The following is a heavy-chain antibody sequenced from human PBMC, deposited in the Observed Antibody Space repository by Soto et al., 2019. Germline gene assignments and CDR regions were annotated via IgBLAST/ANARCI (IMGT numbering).Heavy chain of an antibody. D-gene: IGHD3-3*01. J-gene: IGHJ6*02. Sequence: EVQLLESGGGLVQPGGSLRLSCAASGFTFSSYAMNWVRQAPGKGLERVSGISGGGGTTYSADSLKGRFTISRDNSKNTLYLQMNSLRAEDTAVYYCAKGVYGGRGYYYYNMDVWGQGTTVTVSS. CDR2: ISGGGGTT. CDR1: GFTFSSYA. CDR3: AKGVYGGRGYYYYNMDV. V-gene: IGHV3-23*01.